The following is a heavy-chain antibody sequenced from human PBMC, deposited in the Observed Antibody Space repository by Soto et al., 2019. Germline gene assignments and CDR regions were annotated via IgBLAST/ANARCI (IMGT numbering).Heavy chain of an antibody. CDR3: ARDRITMVRGVKGLPTWFDP. Sequence: QVQLVQSGAEVKKPGASVKVSCKASGYTFTSYYMHWVRQAPGQGLEWMGIINPSGGSTSYAQKFQGRVTMTRDTSTSTVYMELSSLRSEDTAVYYCARDRITMVRGVKGLPTWFDPWGQGTLVTVSS. J-gene: IGHJ5*02. CDR2: INPSGGST. D-gene: IGHD3-10*01. V-gene: IGHV1-46*01. CDR1: GYTFTSYY.